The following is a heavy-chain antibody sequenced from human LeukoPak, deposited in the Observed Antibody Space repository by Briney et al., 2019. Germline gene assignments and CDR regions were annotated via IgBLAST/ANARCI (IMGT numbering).Heavy chain of an antibody. CDR2: ISGSGGST. J-gene: IGHJ4*02. CDR1: GFTFSSYA. D-gene: IGHD6-13*01. CDR3: AKVFGSSWYALFDY. Sequence: GGSLRLSCAASGFTFSSYAMSWVRQAQGKGLEWVSAISGSGGSTYYADSVKGRFTISRDNSKNTLYLQMNSLRAEDTAVYYCAKVFGSSWYALFDYWGQGTLVTVSS. V-gene: IGHV3-23*01.